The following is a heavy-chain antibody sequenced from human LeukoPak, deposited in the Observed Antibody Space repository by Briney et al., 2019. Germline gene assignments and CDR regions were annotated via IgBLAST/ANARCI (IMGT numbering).Heavy chain of an antibody. CDR2: IRYDGSNK. J-gene: IGHJ4*02. CDR1: GFPFRSYG. V-gene: IGHV3-30*02. CDR3: AKSSSSWTDY. D-gene: IGHD6-13*01. Sequence: GGSLRLSCAASGFPFRSYGLHWVRQAPGKGLEWVAFIRYDGSNKYYADSVKGRFTISRDNSKNTLYLQMNSLRAEDTAVYYCAKSSSSWTDYWGQGTLVTVSS.